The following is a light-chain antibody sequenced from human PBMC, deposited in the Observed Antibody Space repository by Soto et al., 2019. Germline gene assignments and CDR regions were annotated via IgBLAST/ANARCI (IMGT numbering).Light chain of an antibody. CDR3: QPYNSYSWT. J-gene: IGKJ1*01. CDR2: DAS. Sequence: ESQMTQSPSTLSESVGDRVTITCRASQSISSWLAWYQQKPGKAPNLLIYDASSLESGVPSRFSGSGSGTEFTLTISSLQPDDFATYYCQPYNSYSWTFGQGTKV. V-gene: IGKV1-5*01. CDR1: QSISSW.